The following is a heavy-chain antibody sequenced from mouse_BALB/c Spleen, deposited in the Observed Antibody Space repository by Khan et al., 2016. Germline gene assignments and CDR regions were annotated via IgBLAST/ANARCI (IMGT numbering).Heavy chain of an antibody. CDR3: ARPEAGCFDY. CDR2: ISSVGHYT. J-gene: IGHJ2*01. D-gene: IGHD2-2*01. Sequence: EVELVESGGGLVKPGGSLKLSCAASGFTFSSYAMSWVRQTPEKSLEWVATISSVGHYTYYPDSVKGRFIISRDNANNTLYLQMSSLRSVDTAMYCCARPEAGCFDYWGQGTTLTVSS. CDR1: GFTFSSYA. V-gene: IGHV5-9-3*01.